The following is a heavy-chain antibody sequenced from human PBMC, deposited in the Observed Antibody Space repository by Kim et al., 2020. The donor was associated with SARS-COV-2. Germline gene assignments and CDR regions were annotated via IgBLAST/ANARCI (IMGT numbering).Heavy chain of an antibody. CDR1: GGTFSSYA. D-gene: IGHD2-2*01. V-gene: IGHV1-69*04. CDR2: IIPILGIA. CDR3: AGLTTHAWYYYYMDV. Sequence: SVKVSCKASGGTFSSYAISWVRQAPGQGLEWMGRIIPILGIANYAQKFQGRVTITADKSTSTAYMELSSLRSEDTAVYYCAGLTTHAWYYYYMDVWGKGTTVTVSS. J-gene: IGHJ6*03.